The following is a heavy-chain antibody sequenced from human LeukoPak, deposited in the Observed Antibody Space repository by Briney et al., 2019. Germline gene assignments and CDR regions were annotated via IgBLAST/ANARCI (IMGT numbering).Heavy chain of an antibody. J-gene: IGHJ6*03. CDR2: MNPNSGNT. D-gene: IGHD6-19*01. V-gene: IGHV1-8*01. CDR1: GYTFTSYD. Sequence: ASVKVSCKASGYTFTSYDINWVRQATGQGLEWMGWMNPNSGNTGYAQKFQGRVTMTRNTSISTAYMELSSLRSEDTAVYYCARDARAAVALYYYYYYYMDVWGKGTTVTVSS. CDR3: ARDARAAVALYYYYYYYMDV.